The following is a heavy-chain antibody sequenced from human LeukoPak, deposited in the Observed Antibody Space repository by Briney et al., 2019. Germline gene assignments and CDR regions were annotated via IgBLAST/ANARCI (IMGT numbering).Heavy chain of an antibody. J-gene: IGHJ5*01. Sequence: GGSLRLSCLASGFPVDSNYMSWVRQAPGKGLEWVSVIYSNGKEYYAESAKGRFTISRDISKNSLDLQMNRLRGDDTAVYYCARESPTSGIDSWGQGTLVIVSS. CDR3: ARESPTSGIDS. CDR2: IYSNGKE. V-gene: IGHV3-53*01. D-gene: IGHD2-15*01. CDR1: GFPVDSNY.